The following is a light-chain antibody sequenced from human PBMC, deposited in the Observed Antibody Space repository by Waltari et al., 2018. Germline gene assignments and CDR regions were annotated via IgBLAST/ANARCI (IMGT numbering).Light chain of an antibody. CDR1: QSDYTF. V-gene: IGKV3-11*01. CDR3: QQRANWPPLT. J-gene: IGKJ4*01. CDR2: HAS. Sequence: EIVLTQSPATLSLSPGERATLSCRSSQSDYTFLALYQQKPGQTPRLLIYHASNRAAGIPARFSGSGSGTDFTLTISSLEPEDSAVYYCQQRANWPPLTFGGGTKVEI.